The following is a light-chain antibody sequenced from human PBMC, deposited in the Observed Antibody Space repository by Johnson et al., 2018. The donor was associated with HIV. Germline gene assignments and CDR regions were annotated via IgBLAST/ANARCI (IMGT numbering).Light chain of an antibody. J-gene: IGLJ1*01. Sequence: QSVLTQPPSVSAAPGQRVTISCSGSTSNFENYYVSWYQHLPGTAPKLLIYENNKRPSGIPDRFSGSKSGTSATLGITGLQTGDEADYYCGTWVSSLRAAGVGTGTKVTFL. V-gene: IGLV1-51*02. CDR3: GTWVSSLRAAG. CDR2: ENN. CDR1: TSNFENYY.